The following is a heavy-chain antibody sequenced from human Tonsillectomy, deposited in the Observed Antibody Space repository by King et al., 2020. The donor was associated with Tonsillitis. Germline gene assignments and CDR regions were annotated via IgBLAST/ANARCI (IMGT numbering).Heavy chain of an antibody. J-gene: IGHJ2*01. Sequence: QLQESGPGLVKPSETLSLTCTVSGGSISIYYWSWIRQPPGKGLEWIGYMYYSGSTDYNPSLKSRVATSVATSKNQLSLKLSSVTAADPAVYYCARLPRGKDISVYSQTWYFILWGRGTRVTAS. CDR2: MYYSGST. V-gene: IGHV4-59*01. CDR3: ARLPRGKDISVYSQTWYFIL. D-gene: IGHD3-22*01. CDR1: GGSISIYY.